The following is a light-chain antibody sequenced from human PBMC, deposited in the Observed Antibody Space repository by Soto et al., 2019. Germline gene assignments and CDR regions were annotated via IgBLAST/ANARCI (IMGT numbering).Light chain of an antibody. Sequence: EIVLTQSPATLSVSPGERAILSCSASQSIRTNVAWYQQRPGQAPRLLIYGASTRATDIPARFSGSGSGTEFTLNISSLQSEDFATYYCQQYNRWSSITFGQGTRLEF. CDR3: QQYNRWSSIT. CDR2: GAS. CDR1: QSIRTN. V-gene: IGKV3-15*01. J-gene: IGKJ5*01.